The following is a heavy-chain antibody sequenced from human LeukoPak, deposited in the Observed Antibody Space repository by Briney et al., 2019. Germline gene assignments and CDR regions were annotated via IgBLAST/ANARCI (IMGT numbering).Heavy chain of an antibody. CDR2: MNEDGSEI. V-gene: IGHV3-7*01. D-gene: IGHD3-10*01. CDR3: ARGGSA. J-gene: IGHJ3*01. CDR1: GFTFSSYA. Sequence: GGSLRLSCAASGFTFSSYAMSWVRQPPGRGLEWVAHMNEDGSEIYYVDPVKGRFTISRDNAKNSLFLQMNTLRVDDTAVYFCARGGSAWGQGTMVTVS.